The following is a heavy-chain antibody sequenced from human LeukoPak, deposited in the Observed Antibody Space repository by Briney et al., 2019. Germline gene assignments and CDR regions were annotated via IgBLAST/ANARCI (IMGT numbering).Heavy chain of an antibody. CDR1: GASISSHY. D-gene: IGHD3-22*01. CDR2: IYYSVRT. Sequence: SETLSPTCSVSGASISSHYWSWIRQPPGKGLEWIGYIYYSVRTNYNPSLKSRVTISVDMPNNQFSLKMSSVTAADTAVYYCARVVWPYDSSGYYFHDAFDIWGQGTMVTVSS. V-gene: IGHV4-59*11. CDR3: ARVVWPYDSSGYYFHDAFDI. J-gene: IGHJ3*02.